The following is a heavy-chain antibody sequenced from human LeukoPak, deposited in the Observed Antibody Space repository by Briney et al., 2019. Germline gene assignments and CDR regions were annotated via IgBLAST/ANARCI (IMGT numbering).Heavy chain of an antibody. Sequence: SETLSLTCTVSGGSISSHYWSWIRQPPGKGLEWIGYIYYSGSTNYNPSLKSRVTISVDTSKNQFSLKLSSVTAADTAAYYCARVTGYNWNYADYWGQGTLVTVSS. D-gene: IGHD1-7*01. CDR1: GGSISSHY. J-gene: IGHJ4*02. CDR3: ARVTGYNWNYADY. CDR2: IYYSGST. V-gene: IGHV4-59*11.